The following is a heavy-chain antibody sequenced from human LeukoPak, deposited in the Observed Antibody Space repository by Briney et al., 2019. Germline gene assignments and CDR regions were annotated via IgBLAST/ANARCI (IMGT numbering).Heavy chain of an antibody. CDR3: AKDGQPSTRSYLCTNGICYQDY. Sequence: GGSLRLSCAASGFTVSSNYMSWVRQAPGKGLEWVSVIYSCGSTYYADSVKGRFTISRDNSKNTLYLKMDSLRAEDTAIYYCAKDGQPSTRSYLCTNGICYQDYWGQGTLVTVSS. J-gene: IGHJ4*02. CDR2: IYSCGST. V-gene: IGHV3-66*01. CDR1: GFTVSSNY. D-gene: IGHD2-8*01.